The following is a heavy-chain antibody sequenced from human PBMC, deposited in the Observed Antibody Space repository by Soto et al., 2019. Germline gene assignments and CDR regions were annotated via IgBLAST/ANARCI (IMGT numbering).Heavy chain of an antibody. J-gene: IGHJ4*02. Sequence: GSLRLSCVASGLTFRNYWMSWLRQAPGKGLEWVANTNQDGRERYSVDSVKGRFTISRDNAKNSMHLQMNSLRAEDTAVYYCARDGSGYSTDWGQGTLVTVSS. V-gene: IGHV3-7*01. D-gene: IGHD5-18*01. CDR3: ARDGSGYSTD. CDR2: TNQDGRER. CDR1: GLTFRNYW.